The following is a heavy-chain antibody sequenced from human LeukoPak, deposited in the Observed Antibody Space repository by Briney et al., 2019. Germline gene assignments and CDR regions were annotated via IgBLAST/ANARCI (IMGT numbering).Heavy chain of an antibody. CDR2: IYSSGST. Sequence: PGGSLRLSCAASGFTVSSNYMSWVRQAPGKGLEWVSVIYSSGSTYYADSVKGRFTISRDNSKNTLYLQMNSLRAEDTAVYYCAKDLFGPLDYWGQGTLVTVSS. CDR3: AKDLFGPLDY. D-gene: IGHD3-16*01. J-gene: IGHJ4*02. CDR1: GFTVSSNY. V-gene: IGHV3-53*01.